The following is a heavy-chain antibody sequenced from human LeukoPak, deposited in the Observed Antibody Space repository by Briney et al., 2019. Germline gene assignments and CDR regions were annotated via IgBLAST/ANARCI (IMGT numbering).Heavy chain of an antibody. CDR2: TYYRSKWYN. CDR3: ARESWDIEGYNWFDP. V-gene: IGHV6-1*01. CDR1: GDSVSSNSAA. Sequence: SQTLSLTRAISGDSVSSNSAAWHWTRESPSRGLGWLGRTYYRSKWYNDYAVSVKSRITINPDTSKNQFTLQLNSVTPEDTAVYYCARESWDIEGYNWFDPWGQGTLVTVSS. J-gene: IGHJ5*02. D-gene: IGHD2-15*01.